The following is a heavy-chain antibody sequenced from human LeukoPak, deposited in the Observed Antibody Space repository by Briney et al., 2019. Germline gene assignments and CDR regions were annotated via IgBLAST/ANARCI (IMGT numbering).Heavy chain of an antibody. CDR3: ARDLGYSSGHPFDY. CDR1: GFTFSSHS. CDR2: MWGDGSNK. J-gene: IGHJ4*02. V-gene: IGHV3-33*01. Sequence: GRSLRLSCVVSGFTFSSHSMHWVRQAPGKGLEWVALMWGDGSNKYYADSVKGRFTISRDNSKNTLYLQMNNLRAEDTAVYYCARDLGYSSGHPFDYWGQGTLVTVSS. D-gene: IGHD6-19*01.